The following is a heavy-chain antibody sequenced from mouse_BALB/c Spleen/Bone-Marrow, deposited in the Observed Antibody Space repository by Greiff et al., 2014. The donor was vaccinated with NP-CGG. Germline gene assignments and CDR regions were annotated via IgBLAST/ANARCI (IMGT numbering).Heavy chain of an antibody. D-gene: IGHD3-3*01. Sequence: VQRVESGAELAKPGASVKMSCKASDHTFTTYWMHWVKQRPGQGLEWIGYIDPRTGYTEYNQKFKDKATLTADKSSNIAYMQLTSLTSEDSAVYYCARYWDTYWGQGTLVTVSA. V-gene: IGHV1-7*01. CDR3: ARYWDTY. CDR1: DHTFTTYW. J-gene: IGHJ3*01. CDR2: IDPRTGYT.